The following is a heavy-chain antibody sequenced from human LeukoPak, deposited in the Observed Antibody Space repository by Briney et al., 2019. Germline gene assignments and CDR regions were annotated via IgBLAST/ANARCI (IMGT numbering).Heavy chain of an antibody. D-gene: IGHD6-19*01. J-gene: IGHJ4*02. CDR2: FYYSGNA. V-gene: IGHV4-59*11. CDR3: ARASGDF. CDR1: GNSITDHY. Sequence: SETLSLTRSVSGNSITDHYWSWIRQPPGKTLEWIGYFYYSGNADYNPSLKSRLLISGDTSNNQLSLTLSSVTAADTAVYYCARASGDFWGRGILVTVSS.